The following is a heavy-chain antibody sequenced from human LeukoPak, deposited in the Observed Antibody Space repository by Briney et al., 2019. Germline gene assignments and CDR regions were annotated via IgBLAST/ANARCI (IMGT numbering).Heavy chain of an antibody. V-gene: IGHV4-59*08. CDR1: GGSFSGYY. CDR3: AGHHPRNTVDF. Sequence: SETLSLTCAVYGGSFSGYYWSWIRQPPGKGLEWIGYIYYSGSTNYNPSLKSRVTISVDTSKNQFSLKLSSVTAADTAVYYCAGHHPRNTVDFWGQGTLVTVSS. D-gene: IGHD2/OR15-2a*01. J-gene: IGHJ4*02. CDR2: IYYSGST.